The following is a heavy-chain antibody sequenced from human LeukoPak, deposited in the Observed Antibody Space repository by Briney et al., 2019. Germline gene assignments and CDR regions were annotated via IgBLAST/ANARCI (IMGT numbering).Heavy chain of an antibody. D-gene: IGHD2-15*01. CDR3: AKGTSCSGGSCYSPPPNWFDP. CDR2: ISGSGGST. Sequence: GGSLRLSCAASGFTFSSYAMSWARQAPGKGLEWVSAISGSGGSTYYADSVKGRFTISRDNSENTLYLQMNSLRAEDTAVYYCAKGTSCSGGSCYSPPPNWFDPWGQGTLVTVSS. V-gene: IGHV3-23*01. J-gene: IGHJ5*02. CDR1: GFTFSSYA.